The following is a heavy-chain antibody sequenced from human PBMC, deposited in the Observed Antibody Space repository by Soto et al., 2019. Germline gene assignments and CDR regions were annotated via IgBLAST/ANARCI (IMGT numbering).Heavy chain of an antibody. Sequence: QVQLVQSGAEVKKPGSSVKVSCKASGGIFSTYSISWLRHAPGQGLEWRGGIIPLFGTPNYAQRFQGRVTITADESKSTAYMEMSRLRSEDTAVYYCARDRDDYGSGNYYDRIDFWGQGTLVSVSS. CDR2: IIPLFGTP. D-gene: IGHD3-10*01. CDR1: GGIFSTYS. CDR3: ARDRDDYGSGNYYDRIDF. V-gene: IGHV1-69*01. J-gene: IGHJ4*02.